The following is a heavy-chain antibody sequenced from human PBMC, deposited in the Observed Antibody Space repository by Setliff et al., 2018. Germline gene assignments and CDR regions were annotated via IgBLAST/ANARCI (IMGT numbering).Heavy chain of an antibody. Sequence: ASVKVSCKASGDTSTTYAIHWVRQAPGQGLEWMGWINAGNGNIRYSQNFQGRVTITADESTNTAYMELSSLRSDDSAMYYCARATGAPNWFDPWGQGTQVTVSS. D-gene: IGHD7-27*01. J-gene: IGHJ5*02. CDR1: GDTSTTYA. V-gene: IGHV1-3*01. CDR2: INAGNGNI. CDR3: ARATGAPNWFDP.